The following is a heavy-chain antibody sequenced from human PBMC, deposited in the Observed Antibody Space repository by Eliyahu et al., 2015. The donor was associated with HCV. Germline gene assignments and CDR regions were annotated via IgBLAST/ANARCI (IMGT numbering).Heavy chain of an antibody. D-gene: IGHD3-10*01. V-gene: IGHV3-15*01. CDR3: TTGAPGGFDYYLDV. CDR1: XFTFXKAW. J-gene: IGHJ6*03. Sequence: EVQLVESGGGLVKXGGXLRLXXXASXFTFXKAWMSWVRQAPGKGLEWIGRIKSKTDGGTTDYAAPVKGRFTISRDDSKSTLYLQMNSLKTEDTAVYYCTTGAPGGFDYYLDVWGQGTTVTVSS. CDR2: IKSKTDGGTT.